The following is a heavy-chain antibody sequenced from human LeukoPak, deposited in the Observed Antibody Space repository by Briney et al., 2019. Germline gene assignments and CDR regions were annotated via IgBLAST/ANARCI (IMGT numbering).Heavy chain of an antibody. CDR3: AKHGGSGYANNWLDL. V-gene: IGHV3-23*01. Sequence: GGSLRLSCAASRFIFSGYSMTWVRQAPGKWLEWVSGISGSGSHTFYANSVKGRFTISRDNSKNTLYLQMNSLRAEDTAVYYCAKHGGSGYANNWLDLWGQGTLVTVSS. CDR1: RFIFSGYS. D-gene: IGHD3-22*01. CDR2: ISGSGSHT. J-gene: IGHJ5*02.